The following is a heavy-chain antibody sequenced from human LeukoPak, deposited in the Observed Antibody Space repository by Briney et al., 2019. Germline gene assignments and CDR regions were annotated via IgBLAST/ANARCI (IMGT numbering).Heavy chain of an antibody. J-gene: IGHJ3*02. D-gene: IGHD2-2*02. V-gene: IGHV3-23*01. CDR3: AKIVVVPAAISDAFDI. CDR1: EFTFCGYT. Sequence: GGSLRLSCAASEFTFCGYTISWVSQAPGKGVEWVSAISGSGGSTYYADSVKGRFTISRDNSKNTLYLQMNSLRAEDTAVYYCAKIVVVPAAISDAFDIWGQGTMVTVSS. CDR2: ISGSGGST.